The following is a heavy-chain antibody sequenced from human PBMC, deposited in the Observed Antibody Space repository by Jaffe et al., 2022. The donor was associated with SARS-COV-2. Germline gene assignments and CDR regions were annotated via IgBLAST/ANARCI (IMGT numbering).Heavy chain of an antibody. J-gene: IGHJ6*03. CDR1: GFTFSNYW. V-gene: IGHV3-7*01. CDR2: MKQDGSEE. Sequence: EVQLVESGGGLVQPGGSLRLSCAASGFTFSNYWMSWVRQPPGKGLEWVANMKQDGSEERYVGSVKGRFTISRDNGKNSLYLQMNSLRAEDTAVYYCARMYCSGGNCYYHFYHMDVWGKGTTVTVSS. CDR3: ARMYCSGGNCYYHFYHMDV. D-gene: IGHD2-15*01.